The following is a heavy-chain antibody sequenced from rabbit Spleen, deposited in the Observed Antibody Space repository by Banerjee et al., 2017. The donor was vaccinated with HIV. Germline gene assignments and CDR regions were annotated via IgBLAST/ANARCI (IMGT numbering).Heavy chain of an antibody. V-gene: IGHV1S43*01. D-gene: IGHD2-1*01. CDR1: GFSLSSYY. CDR3: ARDGDDAGYDFYL. CDR2: IWPNSGGT. J-gene: IGHJ4*01. Sequence: QEQLEESAGGLVNPGGSLTLTCTASGFSLSSYYMCWVRQAPGKGLEWIGCIWPNSGGTWYASWVNGRFTISRENAQNTVDLQMSGLTAADTATYFCARDGDDAGYDFYLWGPGTLVTVS.